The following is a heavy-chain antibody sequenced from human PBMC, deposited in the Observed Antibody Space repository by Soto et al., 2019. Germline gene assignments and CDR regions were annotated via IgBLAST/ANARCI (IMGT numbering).Heavy chain of an antibody. Sequence: GGSLRLSCAASGFTFSSYAMSWVRQAPGKGLEWVSAISGSGGSTYYADSVKGRFTISRDNSKNTLYLQMNSLRAEDTAVYYCAKDNVLLWFGELLPHRDPTDYWGQGTLVTVSS. CDR2: ISGSGGST. J-gene: IGHJ4*02. CDR1: GFTFSSYA. V-gene: IGHV3-23*01. D-gene: IGHD3-10*01. CDR3: AKDNVLLWFGELLPHRDPTDY.